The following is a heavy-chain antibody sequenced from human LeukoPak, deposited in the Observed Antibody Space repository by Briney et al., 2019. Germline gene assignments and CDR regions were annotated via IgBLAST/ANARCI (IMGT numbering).Heavy chain of an antibody. Sequence: GASVKVSCKASGYTFYDYYIHWVRRAPGQGLGWMGWIDPNSGVRNYAQKFQGRVTMTRDTSTSTAYMDLSSLTFDDTAVYYCARGGCSGGSCYSSWFDPWGQGTLVTVSS. J-gene: IGHJ5*02. V-gene: IGHV1-2*02. CDR2: IDPNSGVR. CDR3: ARGGCSGGSCYSSWFDP. D-gene: IGHD2-15*01. CDR1: GYTFYDYY.